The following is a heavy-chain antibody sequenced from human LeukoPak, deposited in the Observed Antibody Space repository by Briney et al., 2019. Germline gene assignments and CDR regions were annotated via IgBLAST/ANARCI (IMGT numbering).Heavy chain of an antibody. J-gene: IGHJ4*02. CDR3: ASNTGTYSDYFDY. Sequence: SQTLSLTCTVSGDSISRGGYYWSWIRQPAGKGLEWIGRIHTSGGTNYNPSLRSRVTIPVDTSKNQFSLKLNSVTAADTAIYYCASNTGTYSDYFDYWGQGTLVTVSS. CDR2: IHTSGGT. D-gene: IGHD1-26*01. CDR1: GDSISRGGYY. V-gene: IGHV4-61*02.